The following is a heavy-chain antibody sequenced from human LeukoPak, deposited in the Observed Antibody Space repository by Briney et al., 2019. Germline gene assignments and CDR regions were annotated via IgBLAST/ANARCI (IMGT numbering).Heavy chain of an antibody. Sequence: PGRSLRLSCAASGFTFSSYGMHWVRQAPGKGLEWVALIWNDGSDMSYADSVKGRFTISRDNSKNTLDLQMNSLRAEDMAVYYCARVEGPNWGQGTLVTVSS. J-gene: IGHJ4*02. CDR1: GFTFSSYG. CDR2: IWNDGSDM. CDR3: ARVEGPN. D-gene: IGHD3-3*01. V-gene: IGHV3-33*01.